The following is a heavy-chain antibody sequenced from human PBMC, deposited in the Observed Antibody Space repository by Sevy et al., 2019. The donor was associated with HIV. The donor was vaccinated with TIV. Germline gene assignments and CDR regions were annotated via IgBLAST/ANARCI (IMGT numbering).Heavy chain of an antibody. CDR3: ARGAVAGARGWFDP. CDR1: GGSISSYY. D-gene: IGHD6-19*01. V-gene: IGHV4-59*01. CDR2: IYYSGST. J-gene: IGHJ5*02. Sequence: SETLSLTCTVSGGSISSYYWSWIRQPPGKGLEWIGYIYYSGSTNYNPSLKSRVTISVDTSKNQFSLKLSSVTAADTAVYYCARGAVAGARGWFDPGGQGTLVTVSS.